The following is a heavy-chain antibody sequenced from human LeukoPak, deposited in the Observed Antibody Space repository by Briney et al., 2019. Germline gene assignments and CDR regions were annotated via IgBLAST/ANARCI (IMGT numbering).Heavy chain of an antibody. CDR2: INSDESST. D-gene: IGHD4-17*01. J-gene: IGHJ3*02. CDR3: ARDRRTVTPGAFDI. CDR1: GFTFSSYW. V-gene: IGHV3-74*01. Sequence: GGSLRLSCAASGFTFSSYWMHWVRQAPGKGLVWVSRINSDESSTSYADSVKGRFTISRDNAKNTLHLQMNSLRAEDTAVYYCARDRRTVTPGAFDIWGQGTMVTVSS.